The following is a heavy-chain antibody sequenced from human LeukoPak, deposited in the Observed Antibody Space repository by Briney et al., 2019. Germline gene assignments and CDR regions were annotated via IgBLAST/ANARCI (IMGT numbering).Heavy chain of an antibody. CDR3: ARGSYYDILHAFDI. J-gene: IGHJ3*02. CDR1: GGSISSGGYS. V-gene: IGHV4-30-2*01. Sequence: PSETLSLTCAVSGGSISSGGYSWSWIRQPPGKGLEWIGYIYHSGSTYYNPSLKSRVTISVDRSKSQFSLKLSSVTAADTAVYYCARGSYYDILHAFDIWGQGTMVTVSS. CDR2: IYHSGST. D-gene: IGHD3-9*01.